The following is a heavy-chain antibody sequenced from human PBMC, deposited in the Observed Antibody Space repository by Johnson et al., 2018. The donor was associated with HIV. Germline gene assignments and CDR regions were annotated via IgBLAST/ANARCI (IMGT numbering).Heavy chain of an antibody. Sequence: EVQLVESGGGLIQPGRSLRLSCTGSGVTFRKFAMGWVRRAPGKGLEWIGFITSTADGGTTQYAASVRGRFTISRDDSKSIAYLQMNSLKAEDTAVYYCISPERAAAGFLTWGQGAMVTVSS. D-gene: IGHD6-13*01. V-gene: IGHV3-49*04. CDR1: GVTFRKFA. CDR3: ISPERAAAGFLT. CDR2: ITSTADGGTT. J-gene: IGHJ3*01.